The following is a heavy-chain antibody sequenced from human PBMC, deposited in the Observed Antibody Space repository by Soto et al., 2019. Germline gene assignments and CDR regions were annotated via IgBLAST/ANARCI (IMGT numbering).Heavy chain of an antibody. J-gene: IGHJ4*02. CDR2: ITSDTNTI. CDR1: GFPFSIYS. V-gene: IGHV3-48*02. Sequence: EVQLVESGGGLVQPGGSLRLTCVASGFPFSIYSMNWVRQAPGKGLEWSSYITSDTNTIKYADSVKGRFTISRDNAKKLVYLQMNSLRDEETAVYFCAISVEGHFDYWGQGTVVTVSS. CDR3: AISVEGHFDY. D-gene: IGHD6-19*01.